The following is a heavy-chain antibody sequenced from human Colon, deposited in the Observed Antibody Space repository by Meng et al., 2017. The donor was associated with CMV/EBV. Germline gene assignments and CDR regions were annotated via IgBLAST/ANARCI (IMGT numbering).Heavy chain of an antibody. V-gene: IGHV2-5*02. J-gene: IGHJ4*02. CDR1: GFELNTYEGG. CDR3: AHKSLPAAFFGY. Sequence: TLKELGPTLVKPTQTLTLTCTFFGFELNTYEGGVGWFRQPPGKAPEWLALIYWDDDKRYRSSLGNRLTLTHDASKNQVVLTMTDMDPVDTATYYCAHKSLPAAFFGYWSQGTLVTVSS. CDR2: IYWDDDK. D-gene: IGHD2-2*01.